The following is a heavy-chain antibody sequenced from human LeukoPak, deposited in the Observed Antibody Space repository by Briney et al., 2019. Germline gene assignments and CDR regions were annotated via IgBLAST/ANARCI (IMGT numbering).Heavy chain of an antibody. CDR2: INPNSGGT. Sequence: ASVNVSCKASGCTFTGYYMEWVGQAPGQGLEWMGWINPNSGGTNYAQKFQGRVTVTRDTSINTAYMELSRLRSDDTAVYYCARTSFIAAAGINWFAPWGQGTLVTVSS. J-gene: IGHJ5*02. D-gene: IGHD6-13*01. CDR3: ARTSFIAAAGINWFAP. CDR1: GCTFTGYY. V-gene: IGHV1-2*02.